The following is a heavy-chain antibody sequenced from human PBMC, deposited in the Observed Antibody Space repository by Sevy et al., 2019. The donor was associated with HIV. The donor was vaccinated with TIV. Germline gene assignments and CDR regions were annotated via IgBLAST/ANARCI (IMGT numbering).Heavy chain of an antibody. Sequence: GESLKISCKGSGYSFTNYWIAWVRQMPGKGLEWMVIIYPGDYDIRYSPSFQGQVTFSADKSITTAYLQWSSLKASDTAMYYCARLRSGWPYFDSWGQGTLVTVSS. V-gene: IGHV5-51*01. J-gene: IGHJ4*02. CDR1: GYSFTNYW. CDR3: ARLRSGWPYFDS. CDR2: IYPGDYDI. D-gene: IGHD3-22*01.